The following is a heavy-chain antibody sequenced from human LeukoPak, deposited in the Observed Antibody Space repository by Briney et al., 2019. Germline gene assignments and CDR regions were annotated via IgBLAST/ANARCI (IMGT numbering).Heavy chain of an antibody. V-gene: IGHV4-39*01. J-gene: IGHJ3*01. D-gene: IGHD5-12*01. CDR1: GGSISSSSYY. Sequence: PSETLSLTCTVSGGSISSSSYYWGWIRQPPGKGLEWIGSIYESESTYYNPSLKSRVTISADTSKNQFSLNLTSVTAADTAVYYCVRPDDYSFDFWGQGTMVTVSS. CDR3: VRPDDYSFDF. CDR2: IYESEST.